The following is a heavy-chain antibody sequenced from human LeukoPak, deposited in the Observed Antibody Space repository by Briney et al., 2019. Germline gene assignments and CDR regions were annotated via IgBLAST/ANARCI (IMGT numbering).Heavy chain of an antibody. J-gene: IGHJ5*02. V-gene: IGHV1-2*02. Sequence: GASVKVSCRASGYTFTGYYLHWVRQAPGQGLEWMGWINPNSDGANYAQKFRGRVAMARDRSISTAYMELYSLRSDDTAVYYCARGSGMTGWFDPWGQGTLVTVSS. D-gene: IGHD1-1*01. CDR1: GYTFTGYY. CDR2: INPNSDGA. CDR3: ARGSGMTGWFDP.